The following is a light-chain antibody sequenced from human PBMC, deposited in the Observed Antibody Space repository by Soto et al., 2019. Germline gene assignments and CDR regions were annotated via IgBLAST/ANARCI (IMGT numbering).Light chain of an antibody. CDR2: KAS. CDR1: QSISSW. CDR3: QQYEAYPRT. Sequence: DIQLTQSPSTLSASVGDRVTITCRASQSISSWLAWYQQKPGKAPTLLVYKASSLESGVPSRFSGSGSATEFTLSITTLQPDDFATYYCQQYEAYPRTFGGGTKVEI. V-gene: IGKV1-5*03. J-gene: IGKJ4*01.